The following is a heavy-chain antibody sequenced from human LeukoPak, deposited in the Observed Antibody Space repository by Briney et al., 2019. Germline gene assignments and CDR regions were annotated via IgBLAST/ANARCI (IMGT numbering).Heavy chain of an antibody. CDR3: AREDILTGYQDY. D-gene: IGHD3-9*01. V-gene: IGHV4-31*03. CDR2: IYYSGST. J-gene: IGHJ4*02. CDR1: GGSISSGGYY. Sequence: SETLSLTCTVSGGSISSGGYYWSWIRQHLGKGLEWIGYIYYSGSTYYNPSLKSRVTISVDTSKNQFSLKLSSVTAADTAVYYCAREDILTGYQDYWGQGTLVTVSS.